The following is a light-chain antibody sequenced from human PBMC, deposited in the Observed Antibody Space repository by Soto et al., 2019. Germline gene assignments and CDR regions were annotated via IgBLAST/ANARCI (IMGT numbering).Light chain of an antibody. CDR3: QQYKSFSLT. V-gene: IGKV1-5*03. CDR2: KTS. Sequence: DIQMTHSPSTLSASVGDRVTITCRASQSIDSWLAWYQQKPGKAPNLLIYKTSNLESGVPSRFSSSGSGTEFSLTISSLQPDDFATYYCQQYKSFSLTFGGGTRVEVK. J-gene: IGKJ4*01. CDR1: QSIDSW.